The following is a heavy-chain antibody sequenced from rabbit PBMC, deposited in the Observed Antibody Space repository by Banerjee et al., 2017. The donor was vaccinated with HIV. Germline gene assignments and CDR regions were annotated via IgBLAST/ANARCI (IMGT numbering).Heavy chain of an antibody. D-gene: IGHD1-1*01. Sequence: QSLVESGGGLVQPGGSLTLTCTGSGFSFNNNYVMCWVRQAPGKGLEWIACINSNTGNTVYASWAKGPFTISKTSSTTVTLQMTSLTAADTATYFCATYGSISGDFNLWGQGTLVTVS. CDR2: INSNTGNT. V-gene: IGHV1S40*01. J-gene: IGHJ4*01. CDR1: GFSFNNNYV. CDR3: ATYGSISGDFNL.